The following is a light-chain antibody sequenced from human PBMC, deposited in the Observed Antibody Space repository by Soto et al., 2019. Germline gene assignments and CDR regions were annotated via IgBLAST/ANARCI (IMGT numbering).Light chain of an antibody. J-gene: IGKJ4*01. V-gene: IGKV3D-15*01. CDR1: QSVDND. Sequence: IVLTQSPGTLSLSPGDRATLSFSASQSVDNDLAWYQQKPGQPPRLLIYDASTRATGIPARFSGSQSGTEFTLTISSLLSEDFAVYFCQQYNNWPLTFGGGTKVDIK. CDR3: QQYNNWPLT. CDR2: DAS.